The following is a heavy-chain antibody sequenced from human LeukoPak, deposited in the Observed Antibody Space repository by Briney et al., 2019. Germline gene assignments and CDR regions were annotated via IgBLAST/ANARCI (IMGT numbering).Heavy chain of an antibody. CDR3: ARGGYDSSVY. CDR1: GGSISSYY. J-gene: IGHJ4*02. CDR2: IYYSGST. V-gene: IGHV4-59*01. Sequence: ASETLSLTCTVSGGSISSYYWSWIRQPPGKGLEWIGYIYYSGSTNYNPSLKSRVTISVDTSKNQFSLKLSSVTAADTAVYYYARGGYDSSVYWGQGTLVTVSS. D-gene: IGHD3-22*01.